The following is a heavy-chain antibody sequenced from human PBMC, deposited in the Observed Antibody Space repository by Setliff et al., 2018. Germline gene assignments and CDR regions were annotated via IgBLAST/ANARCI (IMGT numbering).Heavy chain of an antibody. CDR3: ARDQGGCSGGSCYFWFDP. D-gene: IGHD2-15*01. CDR1: GYTFIGYY. Sequence: ASVKVSCKTSGYTFIGYYVHWVRQAPGRGLEWMGWINPNTGGTNYAQKFQGRVTVTSDTSISTAYMELSRLRSDDTAVYYCARDQGGCSGGSCYFWFDPWGQGTLVTVSS. CDR2: INPNTGGT. V-gene: IGHV1-2*02. J-gene: IGHJ5*02.